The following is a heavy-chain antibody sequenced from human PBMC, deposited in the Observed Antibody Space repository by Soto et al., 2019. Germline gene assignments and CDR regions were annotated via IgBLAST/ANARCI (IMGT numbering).Heavy chain of an antibody. CDR1: GFTFSSYG. Sequence: GGSLRLSCAASGFTFSSYGMHWVRQAPGKGLEWVAVISYDGSNKYYADSVKGRFTISRDNSKNTLYLQMNSLRAEDTAVYYCAKDRSSYYDSSGYYGYWGQGTLVTVSS. CDR2: ISYDGSNK. J-gene: IGHJ4*02. CDR3: AKDRSSYYDSSGYYGY. V-gene: IGHV3-30*18. D-gene: IGHD3-22*01.